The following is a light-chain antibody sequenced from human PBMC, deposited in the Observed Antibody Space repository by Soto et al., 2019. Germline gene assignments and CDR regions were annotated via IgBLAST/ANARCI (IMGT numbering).Light chain of an antibody. V-gene: IGKV3-20*01. Sequence: EVVLTQSPGTLSLSPGERATLSCRASQSVSNNYFAWSQQKPGQAPRLLIFGSSDMATGIPDRFSGSGSGTALPLTISRLEPEDFAVYYCQQYGSSPPYTFGQGTKLEIK. CDR1: QSVSNNY. J-gene: IGKJ2*01. CDR3: QQYGSSPPYT. CDR2: GSS.